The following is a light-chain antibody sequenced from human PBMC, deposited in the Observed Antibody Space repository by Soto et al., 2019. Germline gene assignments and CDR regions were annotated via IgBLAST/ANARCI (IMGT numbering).Light chain of an antibody. CDR3: SSYTRSSTYV. J-gene: IGLJ1*01. V-gene: IGLV2-14*01. CDR2: DVS. CDR1: SSDVGGYNY. Sequence: QSVLTQPASVSGSPGQSITISCTGTSSDVGGYNYVSWYQQHPGKAPKLMIYDVSNRPPGVSNRFSGSKSGNTASLTISGLQAEDEDDYYCSSYTRSSTYVFGTGTKVTVL.